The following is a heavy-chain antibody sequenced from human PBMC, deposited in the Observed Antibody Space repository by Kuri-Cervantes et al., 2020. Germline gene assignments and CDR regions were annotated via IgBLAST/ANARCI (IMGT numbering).Heavy chain of an antibody. D-gene: IGHD1-26*01. J-gene: IGHJ4*02. CDR2: TRNKANSYTT. V-gene: IGHV3-72*01. Sequence: GSLRLSCAASGFTFSSYGMHWVRQAPGKGLEWVGRTRNKANSYTTEYAASVEGRFTISRDDSKNSLYLQMNSLKTEDTAVYYCARDALAEWGSYFDYWGQGTLVTVSS. CDR1: GFTFSSYG. CDR3: ARDALAEWGSYFDY.